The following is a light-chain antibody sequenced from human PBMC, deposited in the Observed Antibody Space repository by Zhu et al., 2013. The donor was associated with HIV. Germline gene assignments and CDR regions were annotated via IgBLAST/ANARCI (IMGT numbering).Light chain of an antibody. V-gene: IGKV3-20*01. CDR1: QSVSSSY. Sequence: EIVLTQSPGTLSLSPGERATLSCRASQSVSSSYLAWYHQKPGQAPRLLIYGASTRATGIPDRFSGSGSGTDFTLTISRLEPEVFAVYYCQQYGSSPPTFGQGTKVEI. CDR3: QQYGSSPPT. J-gene: IGKJ1*01. CDR2: GAS.